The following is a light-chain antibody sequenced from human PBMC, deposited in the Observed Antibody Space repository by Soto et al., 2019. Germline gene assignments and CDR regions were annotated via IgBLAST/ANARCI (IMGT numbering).Light chain of an antibody. J-gene: IGKJ4*01. V-gene: IGKV3-11*01. Sequence: EIALTQSPATLSLSPGERATLSCRASQSVSSSLAWYQQKPGQAPRLLIYDTSNRATGIPARFSGSGSGTDFTLTISSLEPEDFAVYYCQQRSNWPWTFGGGTKVEIK. CDR3: QQRSNWPWT. CDR2: DTS. CDR1: QSVSSS.